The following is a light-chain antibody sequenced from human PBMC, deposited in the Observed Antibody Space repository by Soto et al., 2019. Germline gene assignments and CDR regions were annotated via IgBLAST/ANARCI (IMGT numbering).Light chain of an antibody. CDR3: CSYAGSSPWV. V-gene: IGLV2-23*01. CDR1: SRDVGSYNL. Sequence: ALTPPASVSGSPGPSITLSCPGTSRDVGSYNLVSWYQQHPGKVPKIMIYEASKRPSGAPNRFSGSKSGNTASLTISGLQAEDEADYYCCSYAGSSPWVFGTGTKLTVL. J-gene: IGLJ1*01. CDR2: EAS.